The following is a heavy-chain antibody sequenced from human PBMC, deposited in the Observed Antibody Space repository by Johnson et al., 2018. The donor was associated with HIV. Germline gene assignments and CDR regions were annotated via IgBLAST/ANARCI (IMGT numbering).Heavy chain of an antibody. CDR2: IRYDGSNK. Sequence: QEQLVESGGGVVQPGGSLRLSCAVSGFTFSSYGMHWVRQAPGKGLEWVAFIRYDGSNKYYADSVKGRFTISRGNSKNTMYLQMNRLRAEDTAVYYCAKGGTYYNFWSGYPKGDDFDIWGQGTMVTVSS. CDR1: GFTFSSYG. D-gene: IGHD3-3*01. J-gene: IGHJ3*02. CDR3: AKGGTYYNFWSGYPKGDDFDI. V-gene: IGHV3-30*02.